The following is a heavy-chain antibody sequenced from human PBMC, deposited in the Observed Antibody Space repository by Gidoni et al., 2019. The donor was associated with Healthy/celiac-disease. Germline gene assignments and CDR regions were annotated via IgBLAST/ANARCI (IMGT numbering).Heavy chain of an antibody. CDR1: GYSISSGYY. CDR3: ARALGWDFDY. V-gene: IGHV4-38-2*02. J-gene: IGHJ4*02. Sequence: QVQLQQSGPGLVKPSETLSLTCTVSGYSISSGYYWGWIRQPPGKGLEWIGSIYHSGSTYYNPSLKSRVTISVDTSKNQFSLKLSSVTAADTAVYYCARALGWDFDYWGQGTLVTVSS. CDR2: IYHSGST. D-gene: IGHD1-26*01.